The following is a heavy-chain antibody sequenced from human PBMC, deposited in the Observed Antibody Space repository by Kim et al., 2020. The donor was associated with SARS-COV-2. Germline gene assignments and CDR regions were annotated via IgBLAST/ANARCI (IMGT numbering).Heavy chain of an antibody. D-gene: IGHD1-1*01. CDR1: GYTFTSYG. Sequence: ASVKVSCKASGYTFTSYGISWVRQAPGQGLEWMGWISAYNGNTNYAQKLQGRVTMTTDTSTSTAYMELRSLRSDDTAVYYCARLGENLKREPTYYYYYGMDVWGQGTTVTVSS. J-gene: IGHJ6*02. V-gene: IGHV1-18*04. CDR2: ISAYNGNT. CDR3: ARLGENLKREPTYYYYYGMDV.